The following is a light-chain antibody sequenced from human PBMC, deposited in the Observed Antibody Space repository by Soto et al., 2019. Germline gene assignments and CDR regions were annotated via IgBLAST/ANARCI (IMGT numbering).Light chain of an antibody. CDR2: EVS. V-gene: IGLV2-14*01. CDR1: STDVGGYNY. Sequence: QSVLTQPASVSGSPGQSIPISCTGTSTDVGGYNYVSSYQQHPGKAPKLMIYEVSNRPSGVSNRFSGSKSGNTASLTISGLQAEDEADYYCSSYTSSSTVVFGGGTKLTVL. J-gene: IGLJ3*02. CDR3: SSYTSSSTVV.